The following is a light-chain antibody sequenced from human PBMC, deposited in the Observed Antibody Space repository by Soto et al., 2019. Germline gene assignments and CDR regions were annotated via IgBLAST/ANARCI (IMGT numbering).Light chain of an antibody. CDR1: SNDVGLYNY. J-gene: IGLJ1*01. V-gene: IGLV2-14*03. CDR2: DVT. Sequence: QSGLAQPASVSGSPGQSITISYTGTSNDVGLYNYVSWYQQHPGKAPKLMIYDVTERPSGVSNRFSGSKSGNTASLTISGLQAEDEGDYYCSSYTISTTYVFGTGTKVTVL. CDR3: SSYTISTTYV.